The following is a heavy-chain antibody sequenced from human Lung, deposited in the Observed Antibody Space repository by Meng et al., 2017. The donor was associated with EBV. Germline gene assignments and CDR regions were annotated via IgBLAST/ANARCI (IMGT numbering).Heavy chain of an antibody. V-gene: IGHV6-1*01. J-gene: IGHJ2*01. Sequence: QLHLNQSGPELVKPSHTLSHTCFISGDSVSSSSAAWTWIRQSPSRGLEWLGRTYYRSKWYNDYAVFVKSRITINPDTSKNQFSLQLNSVTPEDTAVYYCARGATSVFDLWGRGTLVTVSS. CDR3: ARGATSVFDL. CDR2: TYYRSKWYN. CDR1: GDSVSSSSAA.